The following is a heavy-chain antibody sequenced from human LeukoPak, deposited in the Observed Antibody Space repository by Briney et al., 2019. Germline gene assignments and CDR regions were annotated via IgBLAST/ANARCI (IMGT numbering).Heavy chain of an antibody. CDR3: ASSWGELSSIDY. V-gene: IGHV4-59*08. CDR1: GGSISSYY. J-gene: IGHJ4*02. CDR2: IYYSGST. D-gene: IGHD3-16*02. Sequence: SSETLSLTCTVSGGSISSYYWSWIRQPPGKGLEWIGYIYYSGSTNYNPSLKSRVTISVDTSKNQFSLKLSSVTAADTAVYYCASSWGELSSIDYWGQGTLVTVSS.